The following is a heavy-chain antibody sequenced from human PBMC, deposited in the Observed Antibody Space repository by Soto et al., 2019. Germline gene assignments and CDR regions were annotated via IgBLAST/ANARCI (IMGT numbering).Heavy chain of an antibody. CDR3: ARDYVVAATLYWFDP. CDR2: IIPIFGTA. D-gene: IGHD2-15*01. V-gene: IGHV1-69*13. Sequence: ASVKVSCKASGGTFSCYAISWVRQAPGQGLEWMGGIIPIFGTANYAQKFQGRVTITADESTSTAYMELRSLRSDDTAVYYCARDYVVAATLYWFDPWGQGTLVTVSS. J-gene: IGHJ5*02. CDR1: GGTFSCYA.